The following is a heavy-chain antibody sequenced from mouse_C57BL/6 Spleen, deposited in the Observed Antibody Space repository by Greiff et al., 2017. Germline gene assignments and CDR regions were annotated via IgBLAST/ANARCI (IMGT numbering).Heavy chain of an antibody. CDR3: ARDISWFAY. Sequence: QVHVKQPGAELVKPGASVKMSCKASGYTFTSYWITWVKQRPGQGLEWIGDIYPGSGRTNYNEKFKGKATLTVDTSASTAYMQLSSLTSEDSAVYYCARDISWFAYWGQGTLVTVSA. V-gene: IGHV1-55*01. CDR2: IYPGSGRT. J-gene: IGHJ3*01. CDR1: GYTFTSYW.